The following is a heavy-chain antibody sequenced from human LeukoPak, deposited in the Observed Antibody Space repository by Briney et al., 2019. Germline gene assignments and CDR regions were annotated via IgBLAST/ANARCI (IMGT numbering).Heavy chain of an antibody. V-gene: IGHV3-23*01. Sequence: GGTLRLSCAASGFTFSSYGMSWVRQAPGKGLEWVSAISGSGGSTYYADSVKGRFTISRDNSKNTLYLQMNSLRAEDTAVYYCAKDHYYYGSGSYQDYWGQGTLVTVSS. CDR2: ISGSGGST. CDR1: GFTFSSYG. J-gene: IGHJ4*02. D-gene: IGHD3-10*01. CDR3: AKDHYYYGSGSYQDY.